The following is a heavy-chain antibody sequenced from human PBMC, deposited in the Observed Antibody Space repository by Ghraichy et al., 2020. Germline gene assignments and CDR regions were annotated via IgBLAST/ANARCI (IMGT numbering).Heavy chain of an antibody. Sequence: SETLSLTCTVSGDSVSSSSYYWGWIRQPPGKGLEWIGTISHSASTYYNPSLKSRVTISVDTSKSQFSLKLSSVTAADTALYSCARHASSSAYSPLDYWGQGTRVTVSS. J-gene: IGHJ4*02. CDR3: ARHASSSAYSPLDY. CDR1: GDSVSSSSYY. D-gene: IGHD3-22*01. V-gene: IGHV4-39*01. CDR2: ISHSAST.